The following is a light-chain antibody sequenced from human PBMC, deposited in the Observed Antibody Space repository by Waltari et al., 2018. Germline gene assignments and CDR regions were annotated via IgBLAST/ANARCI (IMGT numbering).Light chain of an antibody. CDR1: QDIKKF. CDR3: XXYDNXXXA. J-gene: IGKJ2*01. CDR2: DAS. V-gene: IGKV1-33*01. Sequence: DIQMTQSPSSLSASVGDRVTISCQASQDIKKFLNWYQQKPGKAPYLLIFDASNVQTGVPSXFXGGGSGTTFXLTIXXXXPXDSATYYXXXYDNXXXAXGQGTXXEXX.